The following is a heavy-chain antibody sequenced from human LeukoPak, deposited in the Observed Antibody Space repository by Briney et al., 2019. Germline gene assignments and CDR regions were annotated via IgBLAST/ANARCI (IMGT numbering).Heavy chain of an antibody. CDR1: GYSFTSYW. CDR3: ARQYPMGIAVAGRGWFDP. D-gene: IGHD6-19*01. Sequence: GESLKSSCKGSGYSFTSYWIGWVRPMPGKGLEWMGIIYPDDSDTTYSPSFQGQVTISADKSISTVYLQWSSLKASDTAMYYCARQYPMGIAVAGRGWFDPWGQGTLVTVSS. CDR2: IYPDDSDT. J-gene: IGHJ5*02. V-gene: IGHV5-51*01.